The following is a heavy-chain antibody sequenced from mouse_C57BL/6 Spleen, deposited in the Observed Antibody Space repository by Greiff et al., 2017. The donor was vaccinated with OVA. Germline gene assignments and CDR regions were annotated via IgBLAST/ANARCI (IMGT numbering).Heavy chain of an antibody. CDR1: GYTFTSYW. V-gene: IGHV1-55*01. CDR3: ARWYYGSSYYDY. D-gene: IGHD1-1*01. J-gene: IGHJ2*01. Sequence: QVQLKQPGAELVKPGASVKMSCKASGYTFTSYWITWVKQRPGQGLEWIGDIYPGSGSTKYNEKFKSKATLTVDTSSSTAYMQLSSLTSEDSAVYYCARWYYGSSYYDYWGQGTTLTVSS. CDR2: IYPGSGST.